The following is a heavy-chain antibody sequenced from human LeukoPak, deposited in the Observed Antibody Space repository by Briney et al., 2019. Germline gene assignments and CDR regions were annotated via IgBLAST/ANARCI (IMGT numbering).Heavy chain of an antibody. D-gene: IGHD3-3*01. CDR1: GYTFTGYY. CDR2: INPNSGGT. Sequence: ASVKVSCKASGYTFTGYYMHWVRQAPGQGLEWMGWINPNSGGTNYAQKFQGRVTMTRDTSISTAYMELSRLRSDDTAVYYCARDTIFGVVNGWFDPWGQGTLVTVSS. CDR3: ARDTIFGVVNGWFDP. V-gene: IGHV1-2*02. J-gene: IGHJ5*02.